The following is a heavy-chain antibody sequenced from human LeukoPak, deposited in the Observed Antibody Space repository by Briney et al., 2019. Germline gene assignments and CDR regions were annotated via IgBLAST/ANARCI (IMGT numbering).Heavy chain of an antibody. V-gene: IGHV3-49*03. CDR1: GFTSGDYA. D-gene: IGHD3-16*02. J-gene: IGHJ4*02. Sequence: PGGSLRLSCTASGFTSGDYAMSWFRQAPGKGLEWVGFIRSKAYGGTTEYAASVKGRFTISRDDSKSIAYLQMNSLKTEDTAVYYCTTGPDYYDVWGNYRPKAFDYWGQGTLVTVSS. CDR3: TTGPDYYDVWGNYRPKAFDY. CDR2: IRSKAYGGTT.